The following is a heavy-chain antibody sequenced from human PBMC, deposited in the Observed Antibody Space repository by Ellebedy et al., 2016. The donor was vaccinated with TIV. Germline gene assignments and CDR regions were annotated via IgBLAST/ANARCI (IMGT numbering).Heavy chain of an antibody. CDR2: ISSSSSYI. Sequence: GESLKISXAASGFTFSSYSMNWVRQAPGKGLEWVSSISSSSSYIYYADSVKGRFTISRDNAKNSLYLQMNSLRAEDTAVYYCARVGSGYEFDYWGQGTLVTVSS. CDR1: GFTFSSYS. J-gene: IGHJ4*02. D-gene: IGHD5-12*01. V-gene: IGHV3-21*01. CDR3: ARVGSGYEFDY.